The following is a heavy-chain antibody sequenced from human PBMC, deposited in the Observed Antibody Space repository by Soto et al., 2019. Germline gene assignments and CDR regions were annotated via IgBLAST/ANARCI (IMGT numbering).Heavy chain of an antibody. CDR3: AKDLLRPGRAYGMDV. Sequence: QVQLVESGGGVVQPGRSLRLSCAASGFTFSSYGMHWVRQAPGKGLEWVAVISYDGSNKYYADSVKGRFTISRDNSKNTLYLQMNSLRAEDTAVYYCAKDLLRPGRAYGMDVG. CDR2: ISYDGSNK. CDR1: GFTFSSYG. J-gene: IGHJ6*01. V-gene: IGHV3-30*18.